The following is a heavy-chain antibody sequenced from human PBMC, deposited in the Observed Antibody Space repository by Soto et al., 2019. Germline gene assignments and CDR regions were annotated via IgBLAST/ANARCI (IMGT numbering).Heavy chain of an antibody. V-gene: IGHV3-23*01. CDR2: ISVSVGIT. J-gene: IGHJ5*02. CDR1: GLTFSSYA. D-gene: IGHD3-22*01. Sequence: PWGSLRLSCAASGLTFSSYAMSWVRQGPGKGLEWVSAISVSVGITYYADSVKGRFTISRDNSKNTLYLQMNSLRAEDTAVYYCASDASDRSGFCYVDWFERGRQGTMVIVS. CDR3: ASDASDRSGFCYVDWFER.